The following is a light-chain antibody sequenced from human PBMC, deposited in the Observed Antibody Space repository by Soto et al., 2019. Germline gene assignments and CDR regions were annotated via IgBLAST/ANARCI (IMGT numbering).Light chain of an antibody. CDR2: HAS. CDR1: QSMYNN. CDR3: QQYNNWPLT. Sequence: EIVMTQSPATLSVSPGERATLSCRASQSMYNNLAWYQQKPGQAPRLLIYHASARATGIPARFSGSGSGTEFTLTISSLQSEDFAVSYCQQYNNWPLTFGGGTKVEI. V-gene: IGKV3-15*01. J-gene: IGKJ4*01.